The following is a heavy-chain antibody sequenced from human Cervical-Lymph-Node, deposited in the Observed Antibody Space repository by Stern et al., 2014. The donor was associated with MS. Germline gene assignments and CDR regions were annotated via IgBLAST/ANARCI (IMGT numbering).Heavy chain of an antibody. V-gene: IGHV1-2*02. CDR2: INPNTGAT. D-gene: IGHD1/OR15-1a*01. Sequence: VQLVQSGAEVKKPGASVKVSCKGSGYTFTAYYIQWVRQAPGQGLEWMGWINPNTGATNNAQKFQGRVTMTRDTSISTVYMELSSLTSDDMAVYYCASGIRYSWNNNAPAFDVWGQGTMVTVSS. CDR1: GYTFTAYY. J-gene: IGHJ3*01. CDR3: ASGIRYSWNNNAPAFDV.